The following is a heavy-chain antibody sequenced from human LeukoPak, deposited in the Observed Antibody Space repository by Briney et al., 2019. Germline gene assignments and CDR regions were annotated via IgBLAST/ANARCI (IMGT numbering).Heavy chain of an antibody. Sequence: SQTLSLTSTVSGGSISSGGYYWSWIRQPPGKGLEWIGYIYHSGSTYYNPSLKSRVTISVDRSKNQFSLKLSSVTAADTAVYYCARAGSDYYYDSSGYLAPFDYWGQGTLVTVSS. CDR1: GGSISSGGYY. CDR3: ARAGSDYYYDSSGYLAPFDY. CDR2: IYHSGST. D-gene: IGHD3-22*01. J-gene: IGHJ4*02. V-gene: IGHV4-30-2*01.